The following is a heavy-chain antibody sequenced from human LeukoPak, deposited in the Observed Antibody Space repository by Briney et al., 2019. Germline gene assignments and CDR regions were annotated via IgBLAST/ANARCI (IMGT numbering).Heavy chain of an antibody. CDR1: GGSISSYY. Sequence: PSETLSLTCTVSGGSISSYYWSWIRQPPGKGLEWIGYIYYSGSTNYNPSLKSRVTISVDTSKNQFSLKLSSVTAADTAVYYCARARVDCSSTSCHDFDYWGQETLVTVSS. CDR2: IYYSGST. J-gene: IGHJ4*02. CDR3: ARARVDCSSTSCHDFDY. D-gene: IGHD2-2*01. V-gene: IGHV4-59*08.